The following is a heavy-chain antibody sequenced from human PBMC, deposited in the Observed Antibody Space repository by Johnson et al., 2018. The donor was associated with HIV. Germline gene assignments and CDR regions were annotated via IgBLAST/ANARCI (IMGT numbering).Heavy chain of an antibody. CDR2: IRYDGDNT. CDR3: TTVYCSSTSCYSCAFDI. J-gene: IGHJ3*02. CDR1: GFTFSRYG. Sequence: QVQLVESGGGVVQPGRSLRLSCAASGFTFSRYGMHWVRQAPGKGLEWVAVIRYDGDNTYYADSVKGRFTISRDNSKNTLYLQMNSLKLEDTAVYYCTTVYCSSTSCYSCAFDIWGQGTMVTVSS. D-gene: IGHD2-2*01. V-gene: IGHV3-33*01.